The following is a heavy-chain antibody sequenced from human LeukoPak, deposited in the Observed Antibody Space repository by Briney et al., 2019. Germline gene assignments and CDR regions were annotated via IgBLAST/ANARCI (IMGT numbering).Heavy chain of an antibody. V-gene: IGHV4-30-4*01. CDR1: GGSISSGDYY. CDR3: ARSTVTTGGLDY. Sequence: SETLSLACTVSGGSISSGDYYWSWIRQPPGKGLEWIGYIYYSGSTYYNPSLKSRVTISVDTSKNQFSLKLSSVTAADTAVYYCARSTVTTGGLDYWGQGTLVTVSS. CDR2: IYYSGST. J-gene: IGHJ4*02. D-gene: IGHD4-17*01.